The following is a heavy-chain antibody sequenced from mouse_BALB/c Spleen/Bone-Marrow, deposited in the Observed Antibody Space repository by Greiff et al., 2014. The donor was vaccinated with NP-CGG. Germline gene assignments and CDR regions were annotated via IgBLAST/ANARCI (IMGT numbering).Heavy chain of an antibody. V-gene: IGHV1-4*01. CDR3: AREVYGSWFAY. CDR1: GYTFTYYT. D-gene: IGHD2-2*01. J-gene: IGHJ3*01. CDR2: INPNSDYT. Sequence: QVQLQQSGAELARPGASVKISCKASGYTFTYYTMYWVKQRPGQGLEWIGYINPNSDYTNYNQKFKDKATLTAGKSSSTAYMQLSSLTSEDSAVYYCAREVYGSWFAYWGQGTLVTVSA.